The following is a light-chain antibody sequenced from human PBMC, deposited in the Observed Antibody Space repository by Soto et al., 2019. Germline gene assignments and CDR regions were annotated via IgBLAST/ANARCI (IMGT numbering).Light chain of an antibody. Sequence: VLTQPPSASGTPGQRVTISCSGSNSNIGSNPVHWYQQFPGTAPKVLIYSNYQRPSGVPDRFSGSKSGTSASLAISGLQSEDEADYYCAAWDDRLSDLLFGGGTQLTVL. V-gene: IGLV1-44*01. J-gene: IGLJ2*01. CDR2: SNY. CDR3: AAWDDRLSDLL. CDR1: NSNIGSNP.